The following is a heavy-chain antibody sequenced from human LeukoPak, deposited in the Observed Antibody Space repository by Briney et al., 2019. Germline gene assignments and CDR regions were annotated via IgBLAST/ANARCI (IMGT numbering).Heavy chain of an antibody. J-gene: IGHJ4*02. D-gene: IGHD5-12*01. CDR2: MNPNSGNT. V-gene: IGHV1-8*01. CDR1: GYTFTSYD. CDR3: ARDLGIVATNDY. Sequence: GASVKVSCKASGYTFTSYDINWVRQATGQGLEWMGWMNPNSGNTSYAQKFQGRVTMTRNTSISTAYMELSSLRSEDTAVYYCARDLGIVATNDYWGQGTLVTVSS.